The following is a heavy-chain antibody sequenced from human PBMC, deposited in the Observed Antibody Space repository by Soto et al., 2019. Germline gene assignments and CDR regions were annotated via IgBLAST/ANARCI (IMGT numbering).Heavy chain of an antibody. Sequence: SGPTLVNPTQTLTLTCTVSGFSLNTSGVGVGWIRQPPGKALEWLAVIYWNDDKRYSPSLKSRLTITKYTSKNKVVLTMTIMDPVDTAPHYCAHSRTQEGCDYWGQGTLVTVS. J-gene: IGHJ4*02. CDR3: AHSRTQEGCDY. V-gene: IGHV2-5*01. CDR1: GFSLNTSGVG. CDR2: IYWNDDK.